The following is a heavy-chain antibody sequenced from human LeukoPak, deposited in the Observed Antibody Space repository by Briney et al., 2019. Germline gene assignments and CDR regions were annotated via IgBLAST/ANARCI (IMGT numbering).Heavy chain of an antibody. CDR1: GFTFTTYG. V-gene: IGHV3-30*02. D-gene: IGHD3-3*01. CDR2: IYPDGINK. J-gene: IGHJ5*02. CDR3: AKDWSGNYNWSDP. Sequence: GGSLRLSCAASGFTFTTYGMHWVRQAPGKGLEWVACIYPDGINKDYADSVKGRFIISRDNSKNTLYLQMNSLRAEDTAVYYCAKDWSGNYNWSDPWGQGTLVTVSS.